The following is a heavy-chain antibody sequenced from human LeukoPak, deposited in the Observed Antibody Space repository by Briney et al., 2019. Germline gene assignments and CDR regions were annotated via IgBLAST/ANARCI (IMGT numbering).Heavy chain of an antibody. V-gene: IGHV4-30-4*01. CDR3: ARGWELRYFDY. D-gene: IGHD4-23*01. Sequence: SQTLSLTCTVSGGSISSSDYYWNWIRQPPGKGLECIGYIFYSGGTYYNPSLKSRVTISGDTSKNQFSLKLSSVTAADTAVYYCARGWELRYFDYWGQGTLVTVSS. CDR2: IFYSGGT. CDR1: GGSISSSDYY. J-gene: IGHJ4*02.